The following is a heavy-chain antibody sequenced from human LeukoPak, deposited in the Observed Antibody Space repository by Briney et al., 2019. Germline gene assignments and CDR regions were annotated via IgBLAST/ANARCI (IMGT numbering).Heavy chain of an antibody. CDR2: INPSGGST. V-gene: IGHV1-46*01. D-gene: IGHD2-15*01. J-gene: IGHJ4*02. CDR1: GYTFTSYY. CDR3: ARGVDGRPFDY. Sequence: ALVKVSCKASGYTFTSYYMHWVRQAPGQGLEWMGIINPSGGSTSYTQKFQGRVTMTRDTATSTVYMELSSLRSEDTAVYYCARGVDGRPFDYWGQGTLVTVSS.